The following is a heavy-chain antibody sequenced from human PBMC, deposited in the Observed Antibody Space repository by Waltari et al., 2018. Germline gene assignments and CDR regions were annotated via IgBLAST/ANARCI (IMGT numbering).Heavy chain of an antibody. CDR3: ARDHCDGSGSYRLTNWFDP. CDR2: IIPIVGTA. Sequence: QVQLVQSGAEVQKPGSSVKVSCKASGGTFSIYPISWVRQAPGLGLEWMGGIIPIVGTANYAKKYQGRVTITADESTSTAYMELSSLRSEDTAVYDCARDHCDGSGSYRLTNWFDPWGQGTLVTVSS. CDR1: GGTFSIYP. D-gene: IGHD3-10*01. J-gene: IGHJ5*02. V-gene: IGHV1-69*12.